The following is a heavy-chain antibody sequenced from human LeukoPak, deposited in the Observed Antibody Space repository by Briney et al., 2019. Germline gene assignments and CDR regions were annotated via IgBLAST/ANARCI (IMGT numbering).Heavy chain of an antibody. D-gene: IGHD3-3*01. CDR1: RFTFSSYA. Sequence: HPGRSLRLSCAASRFTFSSYAMSWVRQAPGKWLEWVSGISGSGGSTYYADSVKGRFTISRDNSKNTLYLQMNSLRAEDTAVYYCAKDKDFWSRYWHYWGQGTLVTVSS. CDR2: ISGSGGST. J-gene: IGHJ4*02. CDR3: AKDKDFWSRYWHY. V-gene: IGHV3-23*01.